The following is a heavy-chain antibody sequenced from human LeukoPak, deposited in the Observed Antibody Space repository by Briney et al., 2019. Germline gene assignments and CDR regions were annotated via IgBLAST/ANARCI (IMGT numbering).Heavy chain of an antibody. CDR2: INPNSGGT. CDR3: ARGIRYTYYYDSSGYPPVY. CDR1: GYTFTGYY. J-gene: IGHJ4*02. D-gene: IGHD3-22*01. V-gene: IGHV1-2*02. Sequence: ASVKVSCKASGYTFTGYYMHWVRQAPGQGLEWMGWINPNSGGTNYAQKFQGRVTMTRDTSISTAYMELSRLRSDDTAVYYCARGIRYTYYYDSSGYPPVYWGQGTLVTVSS.